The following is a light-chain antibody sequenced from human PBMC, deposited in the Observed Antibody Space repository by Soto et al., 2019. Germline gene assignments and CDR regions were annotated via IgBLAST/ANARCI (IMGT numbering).Light chain of an antibody. CDR1: SSDVGRYNY. CDR2: DVS. V-gene: IGLV2-14*01. J-gene: IGLJ2*01. Sequence: QSALTQPASVSGSPGQSITISCTGTSSDVGRYNYVSWYQQHPGKAPKLMIFDVSNRPSGVSNRFSGSKSGNTASLTISGLQAEDEADYYYNSYTTSSTLVFGGGTKVTVL. CDR3: NSYTTSSTLV.